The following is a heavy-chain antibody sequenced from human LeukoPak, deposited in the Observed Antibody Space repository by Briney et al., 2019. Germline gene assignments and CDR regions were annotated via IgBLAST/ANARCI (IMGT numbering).Heavy chain of an antibody. D-gene: IGHD3-9*01. CDR1: GFTFSSYG. Sequence: GGSLRLSCAASGFTFSSYGMHWVRQAPGKGLEWVAFIRYDGSNKYYADSVKGRFTISRDNSKNTLYLQMSSLRSEDTAVYYCASTTYRLPPVLRYFDWLSRYYMDVWGKGTTVTISS. CDR2: IRYDGSNK. J-gene: IGHJ6*03. CDR3: ASTTYRLPPVLRYFDWLSRYYMDV. V-gene: IGHV3-30*02.